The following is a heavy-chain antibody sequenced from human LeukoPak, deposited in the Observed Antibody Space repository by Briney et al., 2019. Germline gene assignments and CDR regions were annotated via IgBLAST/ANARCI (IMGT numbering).Heavy chain of an antibody. D-gene: IGHD1-1*01. Sequence: PGGSLRLSCAASGFTFSSYSMNWVRQAPGKGLEWVSAISGSGGSTYYADSVKGRFTISRDNSKNTLYLQMNSLRAEDTAVYYCGTDGYDYYYYYMDVWGKGTTVTVSS. J-gene: IGHJ6*03. CDR3: GTDGYDYYYYYMDV. V-gene: IGHV3-23*01. CDR1: GFTFSSYS. CDR2: ISGSGGST.